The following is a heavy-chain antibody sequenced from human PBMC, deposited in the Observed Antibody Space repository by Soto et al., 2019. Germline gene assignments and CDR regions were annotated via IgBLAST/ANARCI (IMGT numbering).Heavy chain of an antibody. V-gene: IGHV1-69*13. D-gene: IGHD6-13*01. CDR1: GGTFNSYA. J-gene: IGHJ4*02. CDR3: ASGASRWYPYFFDS. Sequence: SVKVSCKASGGTFNSYAIAWVRQAPGQGLEWMGGIIPYYNTLNYAQKFQDRVTITADDSTNTVYMELSSLRSDDTAVYFCASGASRWYPYFFDSWAQGTLVTVPQ. CDR2: IIPYYNTL.